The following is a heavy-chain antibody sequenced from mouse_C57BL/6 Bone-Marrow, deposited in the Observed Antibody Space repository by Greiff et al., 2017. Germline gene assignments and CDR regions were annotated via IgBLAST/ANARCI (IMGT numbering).Heavy chain of an antibody. V-gene: IGHV5-4*03. J-gene: IGHJ1*03. CDR2: ISDGGSYT. CDR1: GFTFSSYA. Sequence: EVMLVESGGGLVKPGGSLKLSCAASGFTFSSYAMSWVRQTPEKRLEWVATISDGGSYTYYPDNVKGRFTISRDNAKNNLYLQMSHLKSEDTAMYYCARYMKAYCSNYDWYFDVWGTGTTVTVSS. CDR3: ARYMKAYCSNYDWYFDV. D-gene: IGHD2-5*01.